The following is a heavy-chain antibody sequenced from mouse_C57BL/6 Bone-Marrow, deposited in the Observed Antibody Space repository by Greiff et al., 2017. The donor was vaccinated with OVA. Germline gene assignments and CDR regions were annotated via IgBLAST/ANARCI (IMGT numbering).Heavy chain of an antibody. CDR1: GYTFTSYW. V-gene: IGHV1-50*01. CDR2: IDPSDSYT. CDR3: ARGLLFDY. Sequence: QVQLKQPGAELVKPGASVKLSCKASGYTFTSYWMQWVKQRPGQGLEWIGEIDPSDSYTNYNQKFKGKATLTVDTSSSTAYMQLSSLTSEDSAVYYCARGLLFDYWGQGTTLTVSS. J-gene: IGHJ2*01.